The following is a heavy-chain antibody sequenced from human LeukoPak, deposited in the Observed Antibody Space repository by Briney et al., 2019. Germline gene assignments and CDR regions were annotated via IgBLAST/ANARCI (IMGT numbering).Heavy chain of an antibody. V-gene: IGHV3-7*01. CDR3: SRDRHCIGSTCYGL. Sequence: GGSLRLSCAASGFTFSSYWMNWVRQAPGKGLEWVANIKQDGSEKDYVDSVKGRFTIARDNAKNSVYLQMNSLRDEDTAVYYCSRDRHCIGSTCYGLWGQGTRVTVSS. CDR2: IKQDGSEK. CDR1: GFTFSSYW. D-gene: IGHD2-2*01. J-gene: IGHJ4*02.